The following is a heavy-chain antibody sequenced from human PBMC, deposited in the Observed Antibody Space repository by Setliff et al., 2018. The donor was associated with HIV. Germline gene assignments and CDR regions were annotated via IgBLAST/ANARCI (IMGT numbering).Heavy chain of an antibody. V-gene: IGHV3-23*01. CDR3: ARAPGRFVYNSYFFDY. Sequence: GGSLRLSCAASGFTFTHYSMIWVRQAPGTGLEWVSGISGTAVTTHYADSVKGRFTISRDNSKNTLYLQMSSLRVEDTALYYCARAPGRFVYNSYFFDYWGQGTLVTVSS. J-gene: IGHJ4*02. D-gene: IGHD3-3*01. CDR2: ISGTAVTT. CDR1: GFTFTHYS.